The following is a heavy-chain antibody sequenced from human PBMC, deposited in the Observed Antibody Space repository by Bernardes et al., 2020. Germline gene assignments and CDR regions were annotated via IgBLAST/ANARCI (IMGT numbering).Heavy chain of an antibody. CDR1: GYTFTGYY. CDR2: INPNSGGT. V-gene: IGHV1-2*04. Sequence: ASVKVSCKASGYTFTGYYMHWVRQAPGQGLEWIGWINPNSGGTNYAQKFQGWVTMTRDTSISTAYMELSRLRSDDTAVYYCARESRIVGATHFDYWGQGTLVTVSS. CDR3: ARESRIVGATHFDY. D-gene: IGHD1-26*01. J-gene: IGHJ4*02.